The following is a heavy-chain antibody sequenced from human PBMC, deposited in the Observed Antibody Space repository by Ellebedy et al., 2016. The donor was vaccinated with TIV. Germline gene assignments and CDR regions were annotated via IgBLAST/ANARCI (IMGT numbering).Heavy chain of an antibody. CDR3: ARDYRGYSDYDYFPFDY. Sequence: ASVKVSCXAFGYTFTRYGISWVRQAPGQGLEWMGWISAYNGNTNYAQKLQGRVTMTTDTFTSTAYMELRSLRSDDTAVYYCARDYRGYSDYDYFPFDYWGQGTLVTVSS. V-gene: IGHV1-18*01. D-gene: IGHD5-12*01. CDR2: ISAYNGNT. J-gene: IGHJ4*02. CDR1: GYTFTRYG.